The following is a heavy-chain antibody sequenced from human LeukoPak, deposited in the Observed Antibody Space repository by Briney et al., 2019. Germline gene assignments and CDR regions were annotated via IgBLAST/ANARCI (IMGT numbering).Heavy chain of an antibody. CDR2: IKSKTDGGIK. CDR1: GLTLSNAW. J-gene: IGHJ4*02. V-gene: IGHV3-15*01. Sequence: GGSLRLSCASSGLTLSNAWMTWVRQAPGKGLEWVARIKSKTDGGIKDYAAPVKGTFTISRDDSENTVYLQMNSLKIEDTAVYYCATGRSGYFDSWGQGTLVFVSS. CDR3: ATGRSGYFDS.